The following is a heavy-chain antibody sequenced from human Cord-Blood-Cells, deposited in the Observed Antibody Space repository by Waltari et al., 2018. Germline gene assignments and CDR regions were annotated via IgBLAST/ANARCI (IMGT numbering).Heavy chain of an antibody. D-gene: IGHD6-13*01. Sequence: QVQLVQSGAEVKKPGASVKVSCQVAGYTPTALSMHWVRQAPGKGLEWMGGFDPEDGETIYAQKFQGRVTMTEDTSTDTAYMELSSLRSEDTAVYYCATISIAAAGRGFDYWGQGTLVTVSS. CDR1: GYTPTALS. CDR3: ATISIAAAGRGFDY. CDR2: FDPEDGET. J-gene: IGHJ4*02. V-gene: IGHV1-24*01.